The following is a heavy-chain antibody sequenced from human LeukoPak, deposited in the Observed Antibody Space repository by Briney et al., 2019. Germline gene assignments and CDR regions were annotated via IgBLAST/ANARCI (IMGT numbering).Heavy chain of an antibody. V-gene: IGHV1-2*06. CDR2: INPNSGGT. J-gene: IGHJ4*02. D-gene: IGHD1-26*01. Sequence: GASVKVSFTASGYTFTGYYMHWVRQAPGQGLEWMGRINPNSGGTNYAQKLQGRVTMTTDTSTSTAYMELRSLRSDDTAVYYCARGGSGSYYGVWGQGTLVTVSS. CDR3: ARGGSGSYYGV. CDR1: GYTFTGYY.